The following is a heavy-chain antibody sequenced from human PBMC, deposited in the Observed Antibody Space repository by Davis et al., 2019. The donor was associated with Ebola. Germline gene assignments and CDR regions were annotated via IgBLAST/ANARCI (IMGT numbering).Heavy chain of an antibody. Sequence: GESLKISCATSGFPFNSFSMNWVRQAPGKGLEWVSSISSSSTLIYYGDSVRGRFTISRDNAKNSLFLQMNSLRAEDTAVYYCARGRYGSGIDSVGYWGQGTLVTVSS. CDR1: GFPFNSFS. J-gene: IGHJ4*02. CDR3: ARGRYGSGIDSVGY. V-gene: IGHV3-21*06. D-gene: IGHD3-10*01. CDR2: ISSSSTLI.